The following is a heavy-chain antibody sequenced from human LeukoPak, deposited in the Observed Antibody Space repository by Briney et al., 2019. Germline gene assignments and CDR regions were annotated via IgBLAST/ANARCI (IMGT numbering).Heavy chain of an antibody. D-gene: IGHD3-10*01. CDR3: ARLNLWSTYYFDD. CDR2: IYYTGTT. CDR1: GGSISSYY. V-gene: IGHV4-59*08. J-gene: IGHJ4*02. Sequence: SETLSLTCTVSGGSISSYYWSWIRQPPGKGLEWIGYIYYTGTTNHNPSLKSRVTISVDTSKNQFSLKMNSVTAADTAVYYCARLNLWSTYYFDDWGQGTLVTVSS.